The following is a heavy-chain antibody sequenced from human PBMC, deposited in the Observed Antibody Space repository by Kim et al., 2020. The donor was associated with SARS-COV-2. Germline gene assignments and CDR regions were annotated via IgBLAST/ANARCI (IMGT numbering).Heavy chain of an antibody. Sequence: CSDSVKGPFTTSGNNSKNTLYLQMNSLGAADTAVYYCAREKVETAMAFDCWGQGTLVTVSS. V-gene: IGHV3-30*01. D-gene: IGHD5-18*01. J-gene: IGHJ4*02. CDR3: AREKVETAMAFDC.